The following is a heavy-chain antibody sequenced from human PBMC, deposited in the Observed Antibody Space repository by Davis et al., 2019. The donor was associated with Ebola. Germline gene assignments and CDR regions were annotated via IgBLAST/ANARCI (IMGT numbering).Heavy chain of an antibody. D-gene: IGHD1-26*01. J-gene: IGHJ4*02. CDR3: ARGRELPGCVDY. Sequence: PSETLSLTCAVSGGSISSGGYSWSWIRQPPGKGLEWIGYIYHSGSTYYNPSLKSRVTISVDTSKNQFSLKLSSVTAADTAVYYCARGRELPGCVDYWGQGTLVTVSS. CDR2: IYHSGST. V-gene: IGHV4-30-2*01. CDR1: GGSISSGGYS.